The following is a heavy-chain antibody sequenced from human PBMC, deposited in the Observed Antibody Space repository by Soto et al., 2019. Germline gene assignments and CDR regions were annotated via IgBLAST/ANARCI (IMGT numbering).Heavy chain of an antibody. Sequence: QVQLVESGGGVVQPGRSLRLSCAASGFTFSSYAMHWVRQAPGKGLEWVAVISYDGSNKYYADSVKGRFTISRDNSKNTLYLQMNSLRAEDTAVYYCARPLWRVDSNWGYFDLWGRGTLVTVSS. CDR1: GFTFSSYA. V-gene: IGHV3-30-3*01. CDR3: ARPLWRVDSNWGYFDL. CDR2: ISYDGSNK. J-gene: IGHJ2*01. D-gene: IGHD3-9*01.